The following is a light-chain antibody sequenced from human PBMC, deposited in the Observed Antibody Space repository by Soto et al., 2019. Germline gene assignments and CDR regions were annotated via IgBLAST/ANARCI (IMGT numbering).Light chain of an antibody. CDR3: SSYTSSSIPV. Sequence: QSALTQPASGSGSPGQSITISCTGTSSDVGGYNYVSWYQQHPGKAPKLMIYDVSNRPSGVSNRFSGSKSGNTASLTISGLQAEDEADYYCSSYTSSSIPVFGTGTKLTVL. CDR1: SSDVGGYNY. J-gene: IGLJ1*01. V-gene: IGLV2-14*01. CDR2: DVS.